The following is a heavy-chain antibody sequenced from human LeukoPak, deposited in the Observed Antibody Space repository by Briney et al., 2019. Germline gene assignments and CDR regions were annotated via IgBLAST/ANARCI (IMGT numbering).Heavy chain of an antibody. CDR1: GFTLRTLL. CDR2: RKQDGSEK. Sequence: GGSLRLPCEASGFTLRTLLMSWLRQAPGRGREGVANRKQDGSEKHYVDSVKGRFTISRENAKNSLYLQMNSLRAEDKAVYYCARPRWLQFGPHDSWGQGSLVTVSS. J-gene: IGHJ5*02. CDR3: ARPRWLQFGPHDS. V-gene: IGHV3-7*01. D-gene: IGHD5-24*01.